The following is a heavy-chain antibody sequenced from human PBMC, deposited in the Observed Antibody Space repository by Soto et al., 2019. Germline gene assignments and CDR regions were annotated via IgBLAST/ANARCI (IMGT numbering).Heavy chain of an antibody. V-gene: IGHV4-31*03. J-gene: IGHJ3*02. CDR1: GGSINSGRYY. D-gene: IGHD2-2*01. CDR3: ARVQTDIVVVLAFDI. CDR2: IYYSGIT. Sequence: QVQLQESGPGLVKASQTLSLTCTVSGGSINSGRYYWSWIRQHPGKGLEWIGYIYYSGITDYNPSRKSRVTISVDTSKSQFSQNLSSVTAADTAVYYCARVQTDIVVVLAFDIWGQGTMVTVSS.